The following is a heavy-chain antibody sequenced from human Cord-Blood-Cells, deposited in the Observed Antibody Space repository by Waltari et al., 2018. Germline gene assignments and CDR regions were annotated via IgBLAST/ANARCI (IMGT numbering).Heavy chain of an antibody. D-gene: IGHD3-3*01. CDR2: ISPIFGTA. CDR1: GGTFSSYA. CDR3: ARSPYYDFWSGYDWFDP. Sequence: QVQLVQSGAEVKKPGSSVKVSCKASGGTFSSYAISWVRPAPGQGLGWMGGISPIFGTANYAQKFQGRVTITADESTSTAYMELSSLRSEDTAVYYCARSPYYDFWSGYDWFDPWGQGTLVTVSS. V-gene: IGHV1-69*01. J-gene: IGHJ5*02.